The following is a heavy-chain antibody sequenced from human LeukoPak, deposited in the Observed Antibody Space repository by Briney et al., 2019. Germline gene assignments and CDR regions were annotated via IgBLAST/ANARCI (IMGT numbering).Heavy chain of an antibody. J-gene: IGHJ3*02. Sequence: PGGSLRLSCAASGFNFSSHWMSWVRQAPGKGLEWVANIGQDGTEKNYVDFVKGRFTISGDSAKNSLYLQMSSLRAEDTAVYHCARGYCSGTSCFGAFDIWGQGTMVPVSS. CDR3: ARGYCSGTSCFGAFDI. D-gene: IGHD2-2*01. CDR1: GFNFSSHW. V-gene: IGHV3-7*01. CDR2: IGQDGTEK.